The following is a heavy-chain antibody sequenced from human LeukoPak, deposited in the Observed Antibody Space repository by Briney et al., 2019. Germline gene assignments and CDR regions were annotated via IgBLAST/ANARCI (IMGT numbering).Heavy chain of an antibody. J-gene: IGHJ5*02. Sequence: PSETLSLTCTVSGGSISSSSYYWGWIRQPPGKGLEWIGSIYYSGSTYYNPSLKSRVTISVDTSKNQFSLKLSSVTAADTAVYYCARVRITMVRGRFNWFDPWGQGTLVTVSS. CDR3: ARVRITMVRGRFNWFDP. CDR1: GGSISSSSYY. V-gene: IGHV4-39*07. CDR2: IYYSGST. D-gene: IGHD3-10*01.